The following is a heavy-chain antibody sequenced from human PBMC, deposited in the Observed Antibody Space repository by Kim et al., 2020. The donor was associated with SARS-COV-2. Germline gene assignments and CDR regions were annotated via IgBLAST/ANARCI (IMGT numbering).Heavy chain of an antibody. J-gene: IGHJ6*03. CDR2: ISYDGSNK. V-gene: IGHV3-30*18. CDR1: GFTFSSYG. Sequence: GGSLRLSCAASGFTFSSYGMHWVRQAPGKGLEWVAVISYDGSNKYYADSVKGRFTISRDNSKNTLYLQMNSLRAEDTAVYYCAKDPVVWEDYMVVWGKGT. D-gene: IGHD1-26*01. CDR3: AKDPVVWEDYMVV.